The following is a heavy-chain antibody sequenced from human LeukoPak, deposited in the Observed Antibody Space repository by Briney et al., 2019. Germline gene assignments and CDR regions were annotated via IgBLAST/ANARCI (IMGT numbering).Heavy chain of an antibody. CDR1: GGSFSGYY. CDR2: INHSGST. V-gene: IGHV4-34*01. J-gene: IGHJ2*01. D-gene: IGHD3-22*01. Sequence: SETLSPTCAVYGGSFSGYYWSWIRQPPGKGLEWIGEINHSGSTNYNPSLKSRVTISVDTSKNLFSLKLSSVTAADTAVYYCARGRERDSSSYYYVPYWYFDLWGRGTLVTVSS. CDR3: ARGRERDSSSYYYVPYWYFDL.